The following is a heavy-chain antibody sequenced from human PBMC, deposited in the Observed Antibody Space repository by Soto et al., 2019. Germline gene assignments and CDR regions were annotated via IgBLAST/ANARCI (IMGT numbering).Heavy chain of an antibody. CDR3: ARDVAVQLLYYYYYYGMDV. Sequence: GGSLRLSCAASGFTFSSYGMHWVRQAPGKGLEWVAVIWYDGSNKYYADSVKGRFTISRDNSKNTLYLQMNSLRAEDTAVYYCARDVAVQLLYYYYYYGMDVWGQGTTVTVSS. CDR2: IWYDGSNK. V-gene: IGHV3-33*01. J-gene: IGHJ6*02. CDR1: GFTFSSYG. D-gene: IGHD2-2*02.